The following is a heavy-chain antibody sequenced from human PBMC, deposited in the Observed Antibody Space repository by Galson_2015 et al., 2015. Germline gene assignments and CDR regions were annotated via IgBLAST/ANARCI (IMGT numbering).Heavy chain of an antibody. V-gene: IGHV1-3*01. CDR3: ARDADYGDYIKFDP. Sequence: SVQVSCKASGYTFNNYDIHWVRQAPGQRLEWMGWIKGGNGNTKYSQKFQGRVTITRDTPASTAYMELSSLRSEDTAVYYCARDADYGDYIKFDPWGQGSLVTVSS. J-gene: IGHJ5*02. D-gene: IGHD4-17*01. CDR2: IKGGNGNT. CDR1: GYTFNNYD.